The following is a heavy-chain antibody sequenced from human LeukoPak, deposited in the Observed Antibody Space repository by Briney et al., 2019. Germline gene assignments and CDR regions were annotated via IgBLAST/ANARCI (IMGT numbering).Heavy chain of an antibody. J-gene: IGHJ3*02. D-gene: IGHD3-10*01. CDR2: IYTSGST. Sequence: PSETLSLTCTVSGGSISSGSHYWSWIRQPAGKGLEWIGRIYTSGSTNYNPSLKSRVTISVDTSKNQFSLKLSSVTAADTAVYYCARQNSGDAFDIWGQGTMVTVSS. CDR1: GGSISSGSHY. V-gene: IGHV4-61*02. CDR3: ARQNSGDAFDI.